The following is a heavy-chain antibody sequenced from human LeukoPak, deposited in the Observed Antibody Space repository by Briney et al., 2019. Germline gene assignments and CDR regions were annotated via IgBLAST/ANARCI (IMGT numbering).Heavy chain of an antibody. CDR3: ARDQKYYDFWSGYLPDY. CDR2: INPNSGGT. D-gene: IGHD3-3*01. Sequence: ASVKVSCKASGYTFTGYYMHWVRQAPGQGLEWTGWINPNSGGTNYAQKFQGRVTMTRDTSISTAYVELSRLRSDDTAVYYCARDQKYYDFWSGYLPDYWGQGTLVTVSS. J-gene: IGHJ4*02. V-gene: IGHV1-2*02. CDR1: GYTFTGYY.